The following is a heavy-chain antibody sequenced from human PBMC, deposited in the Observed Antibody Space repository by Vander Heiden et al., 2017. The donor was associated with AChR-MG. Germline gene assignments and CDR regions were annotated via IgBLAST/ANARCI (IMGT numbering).Heavy chain of an antibody. V-gene: IGHV3-30*18. CDR3: AKTPALGYSYVRPHTDY. CDR1: GFPLSSYG. Sequence: QVQLVESGGGVVQPGRSLRLSCAASGFPLSSYGMHWVRQAPGKGLEWVAVISYDGSNKYYADSVKGRVTISRDNSKNTLYLQMNSLRAEDTAVYYCAKTPALGYSYVRPHTDYWGQVTLVTVSS. D-gene: IGHD5-18*01. J-gene: IGHJ4*02. CDR2: ISYDGSNK.